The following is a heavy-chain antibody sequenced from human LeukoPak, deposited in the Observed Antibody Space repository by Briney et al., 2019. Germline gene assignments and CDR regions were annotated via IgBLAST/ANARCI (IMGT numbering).Heavy chain of an antibody. Sequence: SVKVSCKASGGTFSNYVINWVRQAPGQALEWMGGIIPIFATADYAQKFQGRVTITADESTSTAYMELSSLRSEDTAVYYCAVGVRGSGSYQIWGHAFDIWGQGTMVTVSS. CDR2: IIPIFATA. CDR1: GGTFSNYV. J-gene: IGHJ3*02. CDR3: AVGVRGSGSYQIWGHAFDI. V-gene: IGHV1-69*13. D-gene: IGHD3-10*01.